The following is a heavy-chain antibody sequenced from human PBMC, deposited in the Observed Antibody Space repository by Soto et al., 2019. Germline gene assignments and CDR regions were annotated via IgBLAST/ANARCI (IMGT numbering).Heavy chain of an antibody. J-gene: IGHJ5*01. Sequence: SQALSLTCAISGDSVSSRSVPWNWLRQSPSRALEWPGRTYYRSKWYNDYAESVKSRITINPDTSKNQFSLHLNSVTPEDTAVYYCVRLIGNSWLDFWGQATLATVAA. CDR2: TYYRSKWYN. CDR3: VRLIGNSWLDF. V-gene: IGHV6-1*01. D-gene: IGHD1-26*01. CDR1: GDSVSSRSVP.